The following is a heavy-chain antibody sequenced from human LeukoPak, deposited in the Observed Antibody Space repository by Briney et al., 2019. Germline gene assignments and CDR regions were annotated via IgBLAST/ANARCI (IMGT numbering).Heavy chain of an antibody. CDR1: GGSVSSYY. Sequence: SETLSLTCTVSGGSVSSYYWSWIRQPAGKGLEWIARIYTSGSTNYNPSLKSRVTMSVDTSKNQFSLKLSSVTAADTAVYYCARQAIAAGPYYYYYMDVWGKGTTVTVSS. CDR2: IYTSGST. CDR3: ARQAIAAGPYYYYYMDV. V-gene: IGHV4-4*07. J-gene: IGHJ6*03. D-gene: IGHD6-25*01.